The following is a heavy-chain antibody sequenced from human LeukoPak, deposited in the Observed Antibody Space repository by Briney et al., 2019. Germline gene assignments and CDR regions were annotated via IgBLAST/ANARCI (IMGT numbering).Heavy chain of an antibody. Sequence: SETLSLTCAVYGGYFSGYYWSWIRQPPGKGLEWIGEINHSGSTNYNPSLKSRVTISVDTSKNQFSLKLSSVTAADTAVYYCARAGFDRGYDFWSGYSPNWGQGTLVTVSS. D-gene: IGHD3-3*01. J-gene: IGHJ4*02. CDR2: INHSGST. CDR1: GGYFSGYY. V-gene: IGHV4-34*01. CDR3: ARAGFDRGYDFWSGYSPN.